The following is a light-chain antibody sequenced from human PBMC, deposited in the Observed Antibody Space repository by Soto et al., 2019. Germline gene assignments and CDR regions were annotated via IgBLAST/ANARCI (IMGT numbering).Light chain of an antibody. Sequence: DIQMTQSPSTLSASVGDRVTITCRASQSISSWLAWYQQKPGKAPKLLIYKASSLETGVPSRFSGSGSGTDFTLTISSLQPDDFAIYYCQQYSTLWTFGQGTKVEIK. CDR1: QSISSW. CDR3: QQYSTLWT. V-gene: IGKV1-5*03. J-gene: IGKJ1*01. CDR2: KAS.